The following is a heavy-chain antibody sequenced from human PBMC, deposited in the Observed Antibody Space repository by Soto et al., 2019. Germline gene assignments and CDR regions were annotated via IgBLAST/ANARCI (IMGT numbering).Heavy chain of an antibody. CDR3: AKDSSGWYAGYYGMDV. CDR2: ISYDGSNK. CDR1: GFTFSIYG. D-gene: IGHD6-19*01. V-gene: IGHV3-30*18. J-gene: IGHJ6*02. Sequence: SLRLSCAASGFTFSIYGMHWVRQAPGKGLEWVAVISYDGSNKYYADSVKGRFTISRDNSKNTLYLQMNSLRAEDTAVYYCAKDSSGWYAGYYGMDVWGQGTTVTVSS.